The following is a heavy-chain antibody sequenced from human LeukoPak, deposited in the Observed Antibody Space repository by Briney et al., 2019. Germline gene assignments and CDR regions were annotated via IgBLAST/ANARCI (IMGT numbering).Heavy chain of an antibody. CDR2: IYYSGST. CDR3: ARRISGSGGSWFDP. J-gene: IGHJ5*02. D-gene: IGHD3-22*01. CDR1: GGSISSYY. V-gene: IGHV4-59*01. Sequence: PSETLSLTCTVSGGSISSYYWSWIRQPPGKGLEWIGYIYYSGSTNYNPSLKSRVTISVDTSKNQFSLKLSSVTAADTAVYYCARRISGSGGSWFDPWGQGTLVTVSS.